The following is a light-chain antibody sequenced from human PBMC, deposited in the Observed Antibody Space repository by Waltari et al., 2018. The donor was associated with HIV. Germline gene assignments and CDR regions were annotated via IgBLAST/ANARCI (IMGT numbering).Light chain of an antibody. CDR2: DES. V-gene: IGLV3-21*04. Sequence: SYVLTQPPSVSVAPGKTARSTCGGNNVGSKSVPWYQQKPGQAPVLVIYDESERTSGIRERFSCCNAVHTATLTVSRVEAGDEADYYCQVWDTNSHHPGVFGGGTKLTVL. CDR3: QVWDTNSHHPGV. CDR1: NVGSKS. J-gene: IGLJ3*02.